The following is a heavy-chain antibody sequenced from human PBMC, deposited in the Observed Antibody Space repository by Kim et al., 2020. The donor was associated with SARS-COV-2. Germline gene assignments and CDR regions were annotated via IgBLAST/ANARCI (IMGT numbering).Heavy chain of an antibody. V-gene: IGHV4-59*01. CDR1: GRSISSYY. Sequence: SETLSLTCTVSGRSISSYYWSWIRQPPGKGLEWIGYIYYSGSTNYNPSLKSRVTISVDTSKNQFSLKLSSVTAADTAVYYCARVRWGWYFDYWGQGTLVTVSS. J-gene: IGHJ4*02. CDR2: IYYSGST. CDR3: ARVRWGWYFDY. D-gene: IGHD2-21*01.